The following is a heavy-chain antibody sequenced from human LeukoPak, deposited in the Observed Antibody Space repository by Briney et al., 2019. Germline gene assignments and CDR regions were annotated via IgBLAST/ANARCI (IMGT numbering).Heavy chain of an antibody. CDR2: IIPIFGTA. CDR3: ARDAGYYDSSGYYDPNYFDY. CDR1: GGTFSSYA. Sequence: SVKVSCKASGGTFSSYAISWVRQAPGQGLEWMGGIIPIFGTANYAQKFQGRVTITADESTSTAYMELSSLRSEDTAVYYCARDAGYYDSSGYYDPNYFDYWGQGTPVTVSS. V-gene: IGHV1-69*13. J-gene: IGHJ4*02. D-gene: IGHD3-22*01.